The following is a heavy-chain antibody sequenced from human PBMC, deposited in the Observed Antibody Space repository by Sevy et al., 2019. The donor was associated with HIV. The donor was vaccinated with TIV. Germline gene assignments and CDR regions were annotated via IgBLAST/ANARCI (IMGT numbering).Heavy chain of an antibody. CDR2: LSFGCGEI. J-gene: IGHJ4*02. CDR1: GFTFSKYS. V-gene: IGHV3-23*01. CDR3: AREGCTKPHDY. Sequence: GGSLRLSCAASGFTFSKYSMSWVRQPPGKGLEWVSTLSFGCGEINYGYSVKGRFTISRDNSKSSVYLQMNNLRPEDTAVYYCAREGCTKPHDYWGQGTLVTVSS. D-gene: IGHD2-8*01.